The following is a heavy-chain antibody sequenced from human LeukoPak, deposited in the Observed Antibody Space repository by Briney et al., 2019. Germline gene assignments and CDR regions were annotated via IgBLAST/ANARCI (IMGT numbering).Heavy chain of an antibody. D-gene: IGHD5-12*01. CDR3: AKGRNNGYVSDAFDI. CDR1: GFTVSSNY. V-gene: IGHV3-53*01. Sequence: PGGSLRLSCAAPGFTVSSNYMSWVRQAPGKGLEWVSVIYSGGSTFYADSVKGRFSISRDNSKNTLYLQMNSLRAEDTAVYYCAKGRNNGYVSDAFDIWGQGTMVTVSS. J-gene: IGHJ3*02. CDR2: IYSGGST.